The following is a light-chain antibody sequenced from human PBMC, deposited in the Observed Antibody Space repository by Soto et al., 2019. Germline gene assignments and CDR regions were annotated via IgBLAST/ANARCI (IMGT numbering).Light chain of an antibody. J-gene: IGKJ4*01. V-gene: IGKV3-11*01. CDR1: QSVSSY. CDR2: DAS. Sequence: EIVLTHSPATLSLSPGERATLSCRASQSVSSYLAWYQQKPGQAHRLLIYDASNRAPGIPARFSGSVSETDLTLTISLLDPVDFALYYSQQRRNRRTFGGGTKVQIK. CDR3: QQRRNRRT.